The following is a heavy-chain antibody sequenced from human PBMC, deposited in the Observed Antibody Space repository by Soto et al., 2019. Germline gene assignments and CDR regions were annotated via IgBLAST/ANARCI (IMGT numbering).Heavy chain of an antibody. CDR2: INHSGST. V-gene: IGHV4-34*01. J-gene: IGHJ6*02. D-gene: IGHD2-8*01. CDR1: GGTFIRYS. Sequence: PSETLSLSCAVYGGTFIRYSRNWVRQPPGKGLEWVGGINHSGSTNYNPSLKSRVTITVDTSKNQFSLNLSYVTAADTAVYYCGRGLSVTNTFYYYYGVDVWGQGTTVTVSS. CDR3: GRGLSVTNTFYYYYGVDV.